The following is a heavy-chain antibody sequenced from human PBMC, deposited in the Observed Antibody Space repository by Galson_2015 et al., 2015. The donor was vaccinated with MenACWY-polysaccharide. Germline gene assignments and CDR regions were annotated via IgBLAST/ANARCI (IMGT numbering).Heavy chain of an antibody. CDR1: GYTFTSYA. CDR2: INAGNGNT. V-gene: IGHV1-3*01. CDR3: ATGYDLDTSFDY. D-gene: IGHD3-3*01. Sequence: SVKVSCKASGYTFTSYAMHWVRQAPGQRLEWMGWINAGNGNTKYSQKFQGRVTITRDTSASTAYMELSSLRSEDTAVYYCATGYDLDTSFDYWGQGTLVTVSS. J-gene: IGHJ4*02.